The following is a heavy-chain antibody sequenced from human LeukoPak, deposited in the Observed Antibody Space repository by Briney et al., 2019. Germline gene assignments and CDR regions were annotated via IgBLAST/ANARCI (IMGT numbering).Heavy chain of an antibody. Sequence: PGGSLRLSCAASGFTVSSNYMSWVRQAPGKGLEWVSVIYSGGSTYYADSVKGRFTISRHNSKNTLYLQMNSLRAEDTAVYYCARYPLGEAGIDYGMDVWGQGTTVTVSS. CDR1: GFTVSSNY. V-gene: IGHV3-53*04. J-gene: IGHJ6*02. CDR2: IYSGGST. CDR3: ARYPLGEAGIDYGMDV. D-gene: IGHD6-13*01.